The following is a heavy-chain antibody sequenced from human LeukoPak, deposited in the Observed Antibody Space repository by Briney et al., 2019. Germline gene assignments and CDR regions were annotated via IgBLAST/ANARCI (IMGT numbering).Heavy chain of an antibody. Sequence: GRSLRLSCAASGFTFDDYAMHWVRQAPGKGLEWVSGISWNSGSIQYADSVKGRFTISRDNAKNSLYLQMNSLRAEDTAFYYCAKDRRSGSYGNLVDQWGQGTLVTVPS. CDR2: ISWNSGSI. V-gene: IGHV3-9*01. CDR3: AKDRRSGSYGNLVDQ. D-gene: IGHD3-16*01. J-gene: IGHJ4*02. CDR1: GFTFDDYA.